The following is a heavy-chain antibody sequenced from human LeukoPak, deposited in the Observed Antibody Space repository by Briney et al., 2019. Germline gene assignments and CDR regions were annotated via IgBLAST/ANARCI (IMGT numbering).Heavy chain of an antibody. D-gene: IGHD4-17*01. CDR3: AKAALPYDYGDYCDY. Sequence: GGSLRLSCAASGFTFSSYAMSWVRQAPGKGLEWVSAISGSGGSTYYADSVKGRFTISRDNSRNTLYLQMNSLRAEDTAVHYCAKAALPYDYGDYCDYWGQGTLVTVSS. CDR1: GFTFSSYA. V-gene: IGHV3-23*01. J-gene: IGHJ4*02. CDR2: ISGSGGST.